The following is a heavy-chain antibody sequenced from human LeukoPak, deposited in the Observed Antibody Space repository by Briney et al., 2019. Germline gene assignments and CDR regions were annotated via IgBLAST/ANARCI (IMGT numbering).Heavy chain of an antibody. D-gene: IGHD3-10*01. J-gene: IGHJ5*02. V-gene: IGHV4-30-4*01. CDR1: GRSISSGDYY. Sequence: SQTLSLTCTVSGRSISSGDYYWRWIRQPPGTSREWIAYIYYSGSTYYNPALKSRVTISVDTSKNQFPLKLSSVTAADTAVDYCARHIRRGAVYGSGSYSGCSDNWLDPWGQGTLVTVSS. CDR2: IYYSGST. CDR3: ARHIRRGAVYGSGSYSGCSDNWLDP.